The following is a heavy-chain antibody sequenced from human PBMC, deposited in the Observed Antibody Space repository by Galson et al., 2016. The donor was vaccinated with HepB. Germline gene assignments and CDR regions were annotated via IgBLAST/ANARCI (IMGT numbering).Heavy chain of an antibody. V-gene: IGHV4-61*10. J-gene: IGHJ4*02. Sequence: SETLSLTCTVSGASLGLSGYHWAWLRQPAGKGLEWVAHTYYGRGNTYNPSLMSRVTLSTDASTNEMSLPLTAVTAADTAVNYCGTYLEGHGGTGYWGQGTLVTVSS. D-gene: IGHD3-16*01. CDR3: GTYLEGHGGTGY. CDR1: GASLGLSGYH. CDR2: TYYGRGN.